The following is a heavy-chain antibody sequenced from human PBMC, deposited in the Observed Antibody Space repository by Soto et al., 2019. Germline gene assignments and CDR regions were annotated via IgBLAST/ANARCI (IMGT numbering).Heavy chain of an antibody. V-gene: IGHV4-59*01. CDR2: IYYSGST. J-gene: IGHJ6*02. Sequence: PSETLSLTCTFSGGSISSYYWSLIRQPPGKGLEWIGYIYYSGSTNYNPSLKSRVTISVDTSKNQFSLKLRSDDTAVYYCARMRQNYDILTGSTQTYGMDVWGQGTTVTVSS. CDR3: ARMRQNYDILTGSTQTYGMDV. CDR1: GGSISSYY. D-gene: IGHD3-9*01.